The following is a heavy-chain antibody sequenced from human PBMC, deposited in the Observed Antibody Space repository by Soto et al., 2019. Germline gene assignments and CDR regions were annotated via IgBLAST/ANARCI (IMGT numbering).Heavy chain of an antibody. CDR1: GGTFSSYA. CDR3: ARDRRSDPNSYYCMDV. V-gene: IGHV1-69*04. Sequence: QVQLVQSGAEVKKPGSSVKVSCKASGGTFSSYAITWVRQAPGQGLEWLGRSIPILGIENYAQKFQDRVTITADKSTSTVYMELSSLRSADTAVYYCARDRRSDPNSYYCMDVWGKGTTVTVSS. J-gene: IGHJ6*03. CDR2: SIPILGIE.